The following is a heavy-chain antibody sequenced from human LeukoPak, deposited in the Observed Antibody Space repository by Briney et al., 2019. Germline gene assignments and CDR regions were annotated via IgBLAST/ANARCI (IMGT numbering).Heavy chain of an antibody. Sequence: GGSLRLSCAASGFTFSSYAMSWVRQAPGKGLEWVSAISGSGGSTYYADSVKGRFTISRDNSKNTLYLQMHSLRAEDTAVYYCAKKGQWLVYYYYYYGMDVWGQGTTVTVSS. CDR2: ISGSGGST. CDR3: AKKGQWLVYYYYYYGMDV. CDR1: GFTFSSYA. D-gene: IGHD6-19*01. J-gene: IGHJ6*02. V-gene: IGHV3-23*01.